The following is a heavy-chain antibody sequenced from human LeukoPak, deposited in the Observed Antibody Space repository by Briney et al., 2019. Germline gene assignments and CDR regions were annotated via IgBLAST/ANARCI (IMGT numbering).Heavy chain of an antibody. CDR1: GFTFSSYS. CDR2: ISSSSSYI. CDR3: ARGGVVVTAMGWFDP. D-gene: IGHD2-21*02. J-gene: IGHJ5*02. Sequence: AGGSLRLSCAASGFTFSSYSMNWVRQAPGKGLEWVSSISSSSSYIYYADSVKGRFTISRDNAKNSLYLQMNSLRAEDTAVYYCARGGVVVTAMGWFDPWGQGTLVTVSS. V-gene: IGHV3-21*01.